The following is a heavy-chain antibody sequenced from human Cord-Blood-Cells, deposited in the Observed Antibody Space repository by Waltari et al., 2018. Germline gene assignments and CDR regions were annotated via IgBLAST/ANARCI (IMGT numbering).Heavy chain of an antibody. V-gene: IGHV4-34*01. D-gene: IGHD6-19*01. CDR1: GGSFSGYS. CDR3: ARVAGLLTYYFDY. Sequence: QVQLQQWGAGLLKPSETLSLTCAVYGGSFSGYSWSWIRQPPGKGLEWIGEINHSGSTNYNPSLKSRVTISVDTSKNQFSLKLSSVTAADTAVYYCARVAGLLTYYFDYWGQGTLVTVSS. CDR2: INHSGST. J-gene: IGHJ4*02.